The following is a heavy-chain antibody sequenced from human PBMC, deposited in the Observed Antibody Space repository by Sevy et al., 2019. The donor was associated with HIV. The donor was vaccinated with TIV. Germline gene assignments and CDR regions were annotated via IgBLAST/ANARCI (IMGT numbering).Heavy chain of an antibody. CDR3: ARNPPYCSSTSCHFDY. CDR1: GDSVSSNSAA. D-gene: IGHD2-2*01. J-gene: IGHJ4*02. V-gene: IGHV6-1*01. Sequence: KQSQTLSLTCAISGDSVSSNSAAWNWIRQSPSRGLEWLGRTYYRSKWYNDYAVSVKSQITINPDTSKNQFSLQLNSVTPEDTAVYYCARNPPYCSSTSCHFDYWGQGTLVTVSS. CDR2: TYYRSKWYN.